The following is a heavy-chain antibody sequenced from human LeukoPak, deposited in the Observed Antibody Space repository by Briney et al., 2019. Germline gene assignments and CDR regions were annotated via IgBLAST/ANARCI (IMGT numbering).Heavy chain of an antibody. D-gene: IGHD5-24*01. CDR3: ARGLATIIDY. CDR1: GGSISSYY. J-gene: IGHJ4*02. Sequence: SETLSLTCTVSGGSISSYYWSWIRQPPGKGLEWIGYIYYSGSTSYNPSLKSRVTISVDTSKNQFSLKLSSVTAADTAVYYCARGLATIIDYWGQGTLVTVSS. CDR2: IYYSGST. V-gene: IGHV4-59*01.